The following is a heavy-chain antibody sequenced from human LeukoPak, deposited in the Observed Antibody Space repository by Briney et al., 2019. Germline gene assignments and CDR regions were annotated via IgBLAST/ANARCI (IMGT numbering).Heavy chain of an antibody. Sequence: AGGSLRLSCAASGFTFSNYAMSWVRQAPGKGLEWVSAISGSGGSTYYADSVKGRFTISRDNSKNTLYLQMNSLRAEDTAVYYCAKDTVAAPGMVDYWGQGTLVTVSS. CDR3: AKDTVAAPGMVDY. CDR1: GFTFSNYA. J-gene: IGHJ4*02. D-gene: IGHD6-19*01. CDR2: ISGSGGST. V-gene: IGHV3-23*01.